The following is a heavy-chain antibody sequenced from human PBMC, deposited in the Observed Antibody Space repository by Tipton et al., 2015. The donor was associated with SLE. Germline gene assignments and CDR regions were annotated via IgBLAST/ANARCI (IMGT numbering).Heavy chain of an antibody. J-gene: IGHJ5*02. CDR3: ARDVCSSTSCSDWFDP. D-gene: IGHD2-2*01. CDR1: GFTFDDYG. Sequence: SLRLSCAASGFTFDDYGMSWVRQAPGKGLEWVSGINWNGGSTGYADSVKGRFTISRDNAKNSLYLQMNSLRAEDTAVYYCARDVCSSTSCSDWFDPWGQGTLVTVSS. V-gene: IGHV3-20*04. CDR2: INWNGGST.